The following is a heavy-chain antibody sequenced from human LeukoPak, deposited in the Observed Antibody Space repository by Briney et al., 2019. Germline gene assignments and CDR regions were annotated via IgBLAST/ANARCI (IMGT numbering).Heavy chain of an antibody. J-gene: IGHJ4*02. V-gene: IGHV3-9*01. CDR1: GFTFDDYA. Sequence: PGRSLRLSCAASGFTFDDYAMHWVRQAPGKGLEWVSGISWNSGSMGYADSVKGRFTISRDNAKNLLYLQMNSLRAEDTAVYYCARGPIPDYWGQGTLVTVSS. D-gene: IGHD2-2*02. CDR2: ISWNSGSM. CDR3: ARGPIPDY.